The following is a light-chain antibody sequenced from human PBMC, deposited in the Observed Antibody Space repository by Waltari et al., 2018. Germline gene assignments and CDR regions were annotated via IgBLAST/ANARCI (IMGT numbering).Light chain of an antibody. CDR3: QGWDSGSGHPHVV. CDR2: DDS. CDR1: NIGSKS. V-gene: IGLV3-21*02. J-gene: IGLJ2*01. Sequence: SYVLTQPPSVSVAPGQTASITCGGDNIGSKSVRWYQQKAGQAPVLVVHDDSDRPSGIPGRLSGSNSGNTATLTISRVEAGDEADVYCQGWDSGSGHPHVVFGGGTRLTVL.